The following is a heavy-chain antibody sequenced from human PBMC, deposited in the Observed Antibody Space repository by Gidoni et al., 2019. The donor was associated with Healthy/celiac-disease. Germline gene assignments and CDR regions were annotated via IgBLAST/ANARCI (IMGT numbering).Heavy chain of an antibody. CDR3: ARDRIYGDSYYFDY. CDR1: GFTFSSYS. V-gene: IGHV3-21*01. CDR2: ISSSSSYI. D-gene: IGHD4-17*01. Sequence: EVQLVESGGGLVKPGGSLRLSCAASGFTFSSYSMIWVRQAPVNGLELVSSISSSSSYIYYADSVKGRFTISRDNAKNSLYLQMNSLRAEDTAVYYCARDRIYGDSYYFDYWGQGTLVTVSS. J-gene: IGHJ4*02.